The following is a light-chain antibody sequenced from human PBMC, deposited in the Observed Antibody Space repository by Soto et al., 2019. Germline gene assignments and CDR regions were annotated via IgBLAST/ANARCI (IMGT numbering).Light chain of an antibody. CDR3: LSYDSILSGWV. J-gene: IGLJ3*02. CDR1: SSNIGAGYD. CDR2: GNS. Sequence: QSVLTQPPSVSGAPGQRVTISCTGSSSNIGAGYDVHWYQQLPGTAPNLLIYGNSNRPSGVPDRFSGSKSGTSASLAITGLQAEDEADYCCLSYDSILSGWVFGGGTKLTVL. V-gene: IGLV1-40*01.